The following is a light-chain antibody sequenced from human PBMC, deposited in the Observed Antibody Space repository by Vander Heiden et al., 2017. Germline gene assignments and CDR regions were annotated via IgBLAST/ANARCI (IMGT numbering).Light chain of an antibody. J-gene: IGLJ2*01. CDR2: LNSDGTH. CDR3: HNWGTGRLV. V-gene: IGLV4-69*01. CDR1: SGHSSYA. Sequence: QLVLTQSPSASASLGASVKLTCTLSSGHSSYAIAWHQQQPEKGPRYLMKLNSDGTHSKGGGIPDRFSSSSSGAARALTISSLQAEGEVYYYCHNWGTGRLVVGRGTKLTVL.